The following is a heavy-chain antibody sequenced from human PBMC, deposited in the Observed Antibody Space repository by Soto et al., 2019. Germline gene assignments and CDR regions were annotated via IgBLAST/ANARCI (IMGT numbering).Heavy chain of an antibody. CDR3: ARGRLIAARPVFDP. CDR2: INHSGST. D-gene: IGHD6-6*01. J-gene: IGHJ5*02. Sequence: SETLSLTCAVYGGSFSGYYWSWIRQPPGKGLEWIGEINHSGSTNYNPSLKSRVTISVDTSKNQFSLKLSSVTAADTAVYYCARGRLIAARPVFDPWGQGTLVTVSS. V-gene: IGHV4-34*01. CDR1: GGSFSGYY.